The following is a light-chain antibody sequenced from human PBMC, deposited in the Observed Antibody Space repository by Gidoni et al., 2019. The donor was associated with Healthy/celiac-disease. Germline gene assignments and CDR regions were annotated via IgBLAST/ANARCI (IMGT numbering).Light chain of an antibody. Sequence: EIVMTQSPATLSVSPGERATLSCRASQSVSSKLAWYQQKVGQAPRLLIYGASTRATGIPARFSGSGSGTEFTLTISSLQSEDFAVYYCQQYNNWPRTFCGGTKVEIK. CDR3: QQYNNWPRT. J-gene: IGKJ4*01. CDR2: GAS. V-gene: IGKV3-15*01. CDR1: QSVSSK.